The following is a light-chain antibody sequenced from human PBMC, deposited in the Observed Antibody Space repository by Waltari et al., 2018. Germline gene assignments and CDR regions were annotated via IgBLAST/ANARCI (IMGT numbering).Light chain of an antibody. CDR1: QSIAWK. CDR2: GAS. CDR3: QHYNSWRT. J-gene: IGKJ2*01. V-gene: IGKV3-15*01. Sequence: TQSPATLSVSPGERATLSCRASQSIAWKLAWYQQKPGQAPRLLIYGASTRATGVPVRFSGSGSGTEFTLTISSLQSEDFAVYYCQHYNSWRTFGQGTKVEIK.